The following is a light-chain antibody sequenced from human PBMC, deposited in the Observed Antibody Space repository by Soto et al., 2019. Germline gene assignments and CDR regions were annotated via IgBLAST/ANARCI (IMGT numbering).Light chain of an antibody. J-gene: IGKJ3*01. CDR2: AAS. CDR3: QQANSFPRT. CDR1: QTISTF. Sequence: DIQMTQSPSSLSASAGDRVTITCRSSQTISTFLHWFQQKPGKAPKLLIYAASSLQSGVPSRFSGSGSGTDFTLTINNLQPEDFATYYCQQANSFPRTFGPGTKVD. V-gene: IGKV1-12*01.